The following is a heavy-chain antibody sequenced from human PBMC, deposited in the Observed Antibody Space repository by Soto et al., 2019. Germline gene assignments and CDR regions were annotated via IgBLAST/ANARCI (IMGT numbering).Heavy chain of an antibody. V-gene: IGHV1-3*05. J-gene: IGHJ4*02. Sequence: QVQLVQSGAEEKKPGASVKVSCKASGYTFINYAIHWVRQAPGQRLEWMGWINAGNGDTKYSQKFQGRVTITRDTPANTAYMELSGLRSEGTAVYYCARGGAGYYFDYWGQGTLVTVSS. CDR2: INAGNGDT. CDR1: GYTFINYA. CDR3: ARGGAGYYFDY. D-gene: IGHD2-15*01.